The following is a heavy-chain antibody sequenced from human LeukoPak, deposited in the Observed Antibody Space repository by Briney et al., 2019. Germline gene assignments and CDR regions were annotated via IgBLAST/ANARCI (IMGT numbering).Heavy chain of an antibody. CDR1: GFTVSSNY. D-gene: IGHD5-18*01. CDR2: IYRGGST. Sequence: PGGSLRLSCAAYGFTVSSNYMSWVRQAAGKGLEWDSVIYRGGSTYYADSVKGRFTISRDNSKNTLYLQMNSLRAEDTAVYYCASQSLDTAMVYYYMDVWGKGTTVTVSS. CDR3: ASQSLDTAMVYYYMDV. J-gene: IGHJ6*03. V-gene: IGHV3-53*01.